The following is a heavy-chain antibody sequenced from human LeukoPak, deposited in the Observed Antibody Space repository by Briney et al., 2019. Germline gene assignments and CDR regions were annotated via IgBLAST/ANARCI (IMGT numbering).Heavy chain of an antibody. Sequence: KASETLSLTCTVSGGSISSSSYYWGWIRQPPGKGLEWIGSIYYSGSTYYNPSLKSRVTISVDTSKNQFSLKLSSVTAADTAVYYCARDIAAADAYYYYYGMDVWGQGTTVTVSS. J-gene: IGHJ6*02. CDR3: ARDIAAADAYYYYYGMDV. CDR1: GGSISSSSYY. V-gene: IGHV4-39*01. D-gene: IGHD6-13*01. CDR2: IYYSGST.